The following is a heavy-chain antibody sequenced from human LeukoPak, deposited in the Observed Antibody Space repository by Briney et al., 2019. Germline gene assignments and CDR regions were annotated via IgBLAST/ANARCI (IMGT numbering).Heavy chain of an antibody. CDR1: AGSIRSYH. J-gene: IGHJ4*02. D-gene: IGHD3-22*01. CDR3: ARWDDSSRSFED. V-gene: IGHV4-59*08. Sequence: SEALSLTCTVSAGSIRSYHWNWIRQSPGRGLEWIGYIYYTGSSNYSPSLKSRVTMSVDTSKSQFSLRLSSVTASDTAVYYCARWDDSSRSFEDWGQGTLVTVSS. CDR2: IYYTGSS.